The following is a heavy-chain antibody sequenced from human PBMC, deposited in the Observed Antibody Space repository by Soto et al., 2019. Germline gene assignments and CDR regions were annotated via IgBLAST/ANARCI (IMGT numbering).Heavy chain of an antibody. Sequence: KPSETLSLTCTVSGGSISSSSYYWGWIRQPPGKGLEWIGSIYYSGSTYYNPSLKSRVTISVDTSKNQFSLKLSSVTAADTAVYYCARRYNYDILTGSKEFYYYYGMDVWGQGTTVTVSS. J-gene: IGHJ6*02. CDR2: IYYSGST. CDR1: GGSISSSSYY. V-gene: IGHV4-39*01. CDR3: ARRYNYDILTGSKEFYYYYGMDV. D-gene: IGHD3-9*01.